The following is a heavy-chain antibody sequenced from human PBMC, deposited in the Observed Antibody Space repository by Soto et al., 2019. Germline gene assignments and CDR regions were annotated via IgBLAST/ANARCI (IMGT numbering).Heavy chain of an antibody. V-gene: IGHV3-48*03. CDR3: ARVDCSSTSCYGPYYYYGMDV. CDR1: GFTFSSYE. D-gene: IGHD2-2*01. CDR2: ISSSGSTI. J-gene: IGHJ6*02. Sequence: GGSLRLSCAASGFTFSSYEMNWVRQAPGKGLEWVSYISSSGSTIYYADSVKGRFTISRDNAKNSLYLQMNSLRAEDTAVYYCARVDCSSTSCYGPYYYYGMDVWGQGTTVTVSS.